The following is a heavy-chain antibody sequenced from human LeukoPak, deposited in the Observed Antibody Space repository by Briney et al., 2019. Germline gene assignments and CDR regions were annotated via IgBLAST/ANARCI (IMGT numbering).Heavy chain of an antibody. V-gene: IGHV3-7*04. D-gene: IGHD6-19*01. J-gene: IGHJ4*02. CDR3: AREDSSGWYYFDY. CDR2: INQDGSAK. CDR1: GFTFTNYW. Sequence: TGGSLILSCAASGFTFTNYWMTWVRQVPGKGLEWVADINQDGSAKKYVDSLKGRFTISRDNAKNSMYLQMNSLRAEDTAVYYCAREDSSGWYYFDYWGQGTLVTVSS.